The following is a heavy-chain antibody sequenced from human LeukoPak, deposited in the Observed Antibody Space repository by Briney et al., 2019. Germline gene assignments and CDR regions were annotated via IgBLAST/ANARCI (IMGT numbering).Heavy chain of an antibody. CDR2: MNPSGGST. D-gene: IGHD2-21*02. CDR3: ARSRTAGSASSDY. J-gene: IGHJ4*02. V-gene: IGHV1-46*01. CDR1: GYTFTSYY. Sequence: ASVKVSFKASGYTFTSYYIHWVRQAPGQGLEWMGIMNPSGGSTSYAQKFRGRVTMTRDTSTTTVYMEMSNLSSEDTAMYYCARSRTAGSASSDYWGQGTLVTVSS.